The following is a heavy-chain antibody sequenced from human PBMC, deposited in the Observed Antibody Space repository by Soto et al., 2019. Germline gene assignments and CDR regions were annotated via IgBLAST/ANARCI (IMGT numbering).Heavy chain of an antibody. D-gene: IGHD6-19*01. CDR3: ERYIAVAGTRYYFDY. CDR2: IKQDGSDK. CDR1: GFTFSSYW. V-gene: IGHV3-7*01. J-gene: IGHJ4*02. Sequence: GALVLSCSASGFTFSSYWMSWVRQAPGKGLEWVANIKQDGSDKYYVDSVKGRFTISRDNAKNSLYLQMNSLRAEDTAVYYCERYIAVAGTRYYFDYWGQGTLVTVYS.